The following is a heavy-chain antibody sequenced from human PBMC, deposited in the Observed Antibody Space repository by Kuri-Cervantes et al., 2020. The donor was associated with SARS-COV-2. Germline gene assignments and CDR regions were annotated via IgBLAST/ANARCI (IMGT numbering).Heavy chain of an antibody. J-gene: IGHJ3*02. Sequence: SETLSLTCTLSGGSISGYYWSWIRQSAGKGLEFIGRVYSSGGTNYNPSLESRVTMSIDTAKNQVSLRLTSVTAADTAVYYCARGPLGFTFGGVIVDAFDIWGQGTMVTDSS. V-gene: IGHV4-4*07. D-gene: IGHD3-16*02. CDR1: GGSISGYY. CDR2: VYSSGGT. CDR3: ARGPLGFTFGGVIVDAFDI.